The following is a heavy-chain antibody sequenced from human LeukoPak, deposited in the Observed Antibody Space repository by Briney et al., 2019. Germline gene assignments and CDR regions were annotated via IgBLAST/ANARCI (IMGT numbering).Heavy chain of an antibody. CDR1: GFTFSSYG. CDR3: AKDYYDILTGYHYYFDY. CDR2: IRYDGSNK. J-gene: IGHJ4*02. D-gene: IGHD3-9*01. V-gene: IGHV3-30*02. Sequence: GGSLRLSCAASGFTFSSYGMHWVRQAPGKGLEWVAFIRYDGSNKYYADSVKGRFTISRDNSKNTLYLQMNSLRAEDTAVYYCAKDYYDILTGYHYYFDYWGQGTLVTVSS.